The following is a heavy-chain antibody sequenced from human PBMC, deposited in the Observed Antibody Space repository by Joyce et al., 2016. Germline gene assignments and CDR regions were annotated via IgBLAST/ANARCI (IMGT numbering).Heavy chain of an antibody. D-gene: IGHD5-18*01. CDR2: IYSGGNT. CDR1: GFTVSSNY. CDR3: ARDLGDTALDF. Sequence: EVQLVQSGGGLIQPGGSLGISCGASGFTVSSNYMTWVRQAPGKGLEWVSTIYSGGNTYYADSVKGRFTISRDKSKNTLYLHMDSLRAEDTAMYYCARDLGDTALDFWGQGTLVTVSS. J-gene: IGHJ4*02. V-gene: IGHV3-53*01.